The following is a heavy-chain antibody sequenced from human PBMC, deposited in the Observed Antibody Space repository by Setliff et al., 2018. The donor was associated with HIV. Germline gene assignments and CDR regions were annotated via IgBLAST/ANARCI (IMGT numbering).Heavy chain of an antibody. CDR3: TRDKGYAFDI. V-gene: IGHV3-7*05. Sequence: GGSLRLSCAASGFLFHTYWMSWVRQAPGKGLEWVANIKEDGSEKYYVDSVKDRFTVSRDDSKSIAYLQINSLKTEDTAVYYCTRDKGYAFDIWGQGTMVTVSS. CDR1: GFLFHTYW. CDR2: IKEDGSEK. J-gene: IGHJ3*02. D-gene: IGHD5-18*01.